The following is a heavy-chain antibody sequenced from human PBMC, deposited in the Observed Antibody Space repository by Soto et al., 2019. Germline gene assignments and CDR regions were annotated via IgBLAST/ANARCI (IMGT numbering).Heavy chain of an antibody. V-gene: IGHV3-48*02. J-gene: IGHJ4*02. CDR3: ARGSSNWAYYFDF. CDR1: GFTFSSYS. CDR2: ITSSGTTV. D-gene: IGHD6-13*01. Sequence: EVHLVESGGGLVQPGGSLRLSCAASGFTFSSYSLNWVRQAPGKGLEWVSSITSSGTTVYYAASVRGRFTISRDNAKNSLYLPMTSLRDDDTAVYYCARGSSNWAYYFDFWGQGPLVTVSS.